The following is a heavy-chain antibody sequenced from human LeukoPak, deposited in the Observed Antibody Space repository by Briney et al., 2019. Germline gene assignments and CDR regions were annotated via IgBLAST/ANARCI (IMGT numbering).Heavy chain of an antibody. V-gene: IGHV1-2*02. D-gene: IGHD3-16*01. CDR3: ARSGGWATDAFDI. CDR1: GYTFTGYY. Sequence: ASVEVSCKASGYTFTGYYMHWVRQAPGQGLEWMGWINPNSGGTNYAQKFQGRVTMTRDTSISTAYMELSRLRSGDTAVYYCARSGGWATDAFDIWGQGKMVTVSS. J-gene: IGHJ3*02. CDR2: INPNSGGT.